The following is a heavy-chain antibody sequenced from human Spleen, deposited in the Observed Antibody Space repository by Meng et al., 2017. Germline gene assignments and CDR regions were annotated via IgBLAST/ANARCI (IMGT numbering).Heavy chain of an antibody. V-gene: IGHV7-4-1*02. J-gene: IGHJ2*01. CDR1: GYTFTSYA. CDR2: INTNTGNP. D-gene: IGHD3-22*01. Sequence: ASVKVSCKASGYTFTSYAMNWVRQAPGQGLEWMGWINTNTGNPTYAQGFTGRFVFSLDTSVSTAYLQISSLKAEDTAVYYCARELYYYDSSGYYYSGWYFDLWGLGTLVTVSS. CDR3: ARELYYYDSSGYYYSGWYFDL.